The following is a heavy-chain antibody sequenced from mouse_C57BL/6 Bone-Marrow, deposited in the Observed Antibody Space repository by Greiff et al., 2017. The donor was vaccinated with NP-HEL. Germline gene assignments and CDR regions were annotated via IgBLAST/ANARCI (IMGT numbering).Heavy chain of an antibody. Sequence: VQLQQPGAELVMPGASVKLSCKASGYTFTSYWMHWVKQRPGQGLEWIGEIDPSDSYTNYNQKFKGKSTLTVYKSSSTAYMQLSSLTSEDSAVYYCARSLFYAMDYWGQGTSVTVSS. V-gene: IGHV1-69*01. CDR3: ARSLFYAMDY. D-gene: IGHD1-1*02. CDR1: GYTFTSYW. J-gene: IGHJ4*01. CDR2: IDPSDSYT.